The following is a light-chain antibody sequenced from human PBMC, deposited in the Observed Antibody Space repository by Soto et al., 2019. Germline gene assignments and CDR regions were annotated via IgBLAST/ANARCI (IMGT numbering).Light chain of an antibody. CDR2: DVS. V-gene: IGLV2-14*01. J-gene: IGLJ1*01. CDR3: SSFTSGSTYV. Sequence: QSVLTQPASVSGSPGQSITISCTGTSSDVDGYNYVSWYQQHPGKAPKLMMYDVSNRPSGVSNRFSGSKSGNTASLTISGLQAEDEADYYCSSFTSGSTYVFGSGTKVTVL. CDR1: SSDVDGYNY.